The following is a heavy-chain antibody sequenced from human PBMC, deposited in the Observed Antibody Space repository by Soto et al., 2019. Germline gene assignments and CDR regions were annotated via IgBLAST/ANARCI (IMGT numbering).Heavy chain of an antibody. J-gene: IGHJ4*02. D-gene: IGHD3-3*01. Sequence: KESGPTQVKPRQTLTLTCTFSGFSLTTSGVGVGWIRQSPGKAPEWLALIYWDDDKRYSPSLKSRLTITKDTSKNQVVLTMADLDPADTATYYCAHRVLRTVFGLVTTTAIYFDLGGQGTPVAVSS. CDR1: GFSLTTSGVG. CDR2: IYWDDDK. CDR3: AHRVLRTVFGLVTTTAIYFDL. V-gene: IGHV2-5*02.